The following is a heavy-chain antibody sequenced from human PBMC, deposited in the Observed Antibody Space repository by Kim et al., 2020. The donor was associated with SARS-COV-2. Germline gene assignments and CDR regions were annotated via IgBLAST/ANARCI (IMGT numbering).Heavy chain of an antibody. Sequence: KTKYSQKFQGRVTITRDTSASTAYMELSSLRSEDTAVYYGARVFRSLLFPWGQGTLVTVSS. CDR2: KT. CDR3: ARVFRSLLFP. D-gene: IGHD3-16*02. V-gene: IGHV1-3*01. J-gene: IGHJ5*02.